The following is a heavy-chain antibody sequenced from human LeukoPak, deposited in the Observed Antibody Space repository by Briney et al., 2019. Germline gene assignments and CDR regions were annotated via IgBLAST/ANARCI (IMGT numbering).Heavy chain of an antibody. V-gene: IGHV3-21*01. D-gene: IGHD6-6*01. CDR1: GFTFSSYS. CDR2: ISSSSSYI. CDR3: ARDLKYSSSSGSRYFQH. Sequence: GGSLRLSCAASGFTFSSYSMNWARQAPGKGLEWVSSISSSSSYIYYADSVKGRFTISRDNAKNSLYLQMNSLRAEDTAVYYCARDLKYSSSSGSRYFQHWGQGTLVTVSS. J-gene: IGHJ1*01.